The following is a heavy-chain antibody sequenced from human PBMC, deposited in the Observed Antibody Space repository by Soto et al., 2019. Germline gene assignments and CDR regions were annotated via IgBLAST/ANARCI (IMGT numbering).Heavy chain of an antibody. Sequence: VKVSCKASGYNFTSHYMHWVRQAPGQGLESMGIIYPRGGTTIYAQKFQGRVTMTRDTSTHTFYMELSSLRSEDTAMYYCARVGYSSTGTTFHYHGLDVWGQGTTVTVSS. CDR2: IYPRGGTT. J-gene: IGHJ6*02. D-gene: IGHD3-22*01. CDR3: ARVGYSSTGTTFHYHGLDV. V-gene: IGHV1-46*01. CDR1: GYNFTSHY.